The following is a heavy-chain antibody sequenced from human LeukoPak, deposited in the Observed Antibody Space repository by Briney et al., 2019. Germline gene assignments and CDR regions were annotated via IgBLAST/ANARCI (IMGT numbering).Heavy chain of an antibody. Sequence: GESLKISCKGSGYSFTSYWIGWVRQMPGKGLEWMGIIYPGDPDTRYSPSFQGQVTISADKSISTAYLQWSSLKASDTAMYYCARCDGGPLYGKKPYYFDYWGQGTLVTVSS. CDR2: IYPGDPDT. CDR3: ARCDGGPLYGKKPYYFDY. CDR1: GYSFTSYW. V-gene: IGHV5-51*01. D-gene: IGHD2/OR15-2a*01. J-gene: IGHJ4*02.